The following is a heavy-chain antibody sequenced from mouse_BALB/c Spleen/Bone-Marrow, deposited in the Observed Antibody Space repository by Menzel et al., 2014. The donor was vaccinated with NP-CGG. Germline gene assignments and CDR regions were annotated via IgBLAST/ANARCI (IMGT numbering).Heavy chain of an antibody. Sequence: VQLQQSGAEFMKPGASVKMSCKASGYTFTNYWINWVKQRPGQGLEWIGDIYPGGGITNYNEKFKNKATLTLDTSSRTAYMQLSSLTSEDSAVYYCSRGVYDGSYVPAMDYWGQGTSVTVSS. V-gene: IGHV1-55*01. D-gene: IGHD2-3*01. J-gene: IGHJ4*01. CDR1: GYTFTNYW. CDR3: SRGVYDGSYVPAMDY. CDR2: IYPGGGIT.